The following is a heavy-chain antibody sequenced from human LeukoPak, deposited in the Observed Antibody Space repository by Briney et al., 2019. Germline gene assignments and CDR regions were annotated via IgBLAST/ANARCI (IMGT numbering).Heavy chain of an antibody. V-gene: IGHV4-30-4*01. J-gene: IGHJ2*01. CDR3: AKGGKAAVRFDL. Sequence: SQTLSLTCTVSGGSISSGDYYWSWIRQPPGKGLEWIGYIYYSGSTYYNPSLKSRVTISVDTSKNQFSLKLSSVTAANTAVYYCAKGGKAAVRFDLWGRGTLVTVSS. CDR1: GGSISSGDYY. CDR2: IYYSGST. D-gene: IGHD2-15*01.